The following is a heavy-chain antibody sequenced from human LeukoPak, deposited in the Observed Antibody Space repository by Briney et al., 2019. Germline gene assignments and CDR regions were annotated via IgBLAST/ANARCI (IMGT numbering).Heavy chain of an antibody. J-gene: IGHJ4*02. CDR2: IYHSGST. V-gene: IGHV4-38-2*02. CDR1: GASITNGYY. D-gene: IGHD2-2*01. Sequence: SETLSLTCTVSGASITNGYYWGWIRQSPGKGLEWIGSIYHSGSTYRNPSLQSRVSMSADTSNNQFSLTLSSVTAADTAVYYCARFWGTAAMFDYWGQGTLVTVSS. CDR3: ARFWGTAAMFDY.